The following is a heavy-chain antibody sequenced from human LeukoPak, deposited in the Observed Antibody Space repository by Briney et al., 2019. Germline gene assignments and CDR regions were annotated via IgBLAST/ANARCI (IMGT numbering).Heavy chain of an antibody. Sequence: GGSLRLSCAASGFTFSNHAFHWVRQAPGKGLEWVAVIAYNGIHKYYADSVKGRFTISRDDSKNTVSLQMDGLRSEDTALYYCARNRVGTATINTYFDFWGQGSLVTVSS. J-gene: IGHJ4*02. D-gene: IGHD5-12*01. V-gene: IGHV3-30*04. CDR2: IAYNGIHK. CDR1: GFTFSNHA. CDR3: ARNRVGTATINTYFDF.